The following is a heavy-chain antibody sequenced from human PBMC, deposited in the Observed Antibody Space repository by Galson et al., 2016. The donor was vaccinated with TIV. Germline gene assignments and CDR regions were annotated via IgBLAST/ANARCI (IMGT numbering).Heavy chain of an antibody. V-gene: IGHV1-18*01. CDR1: GYTFTIYG. Sequence: SVKVSCKAPGYTFTIYGISWVRQAPGQGLEWMGWISASSGNTDYAQKLRGRLTMTRDKSTATAFMELRSLRSDDTAVYYCARDHGELRDFHYYVMDVWGQGTTVTVSS. J-gene: IGHJ6*02. CDR2: ISASSGNT. CDR3: ARDHGELRDFHYYVMDV. D-gene: IGHD1-7*01.